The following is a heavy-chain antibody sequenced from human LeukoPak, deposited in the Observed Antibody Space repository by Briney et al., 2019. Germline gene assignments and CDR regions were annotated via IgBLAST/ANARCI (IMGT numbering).Heavy chain of an antibody. V-gene: IGHV3-23*01. J-gene: IGHJ4*02. CDR2: ISGTGGST. D-gene: IGHD2-21*02. Sequence: GGSLRLSCAASGFTFSSSSMSWVRQAPGRGLEWDSLISGTGGSTHYADSVKGRFTISRDNSKNTVYLQMNRLRAEDTAIYYCAKEVPYCGGDCYSLLDYWGQGTLVTVSS. CDR1: GFTFSSSS. CDR3: AKEVPYCGGDCYSLLDY.